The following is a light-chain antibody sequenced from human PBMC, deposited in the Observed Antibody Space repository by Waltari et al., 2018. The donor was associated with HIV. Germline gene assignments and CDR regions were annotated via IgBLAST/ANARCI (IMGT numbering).Light chain of an antibody. CDR2: DLN. V-gene: IGLV2-11*01. J-gene: IGLJ1*01. CDR1: SNDVGAYNY. CDR3: CSSAGSYTFV. Sequence: QPPLTQSRSVSGSPGQSITISCTGTSNDVGAYNYVSWYQQHPGRAPKLLIFDLNRRPSGGPDRFAGSQSSNTASLTISGLQAEDEADDYCCSSAGSYTFVFGTGTKVTVL.